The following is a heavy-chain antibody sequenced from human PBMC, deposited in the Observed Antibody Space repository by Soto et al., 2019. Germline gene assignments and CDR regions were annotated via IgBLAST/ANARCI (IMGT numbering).Heavy chain of an antibody. CDR2: ISSSSSYI. V-gene: IGHV3-21*01. Sequence: GGSLRLSCAASGFTFSSYSMNWVRQAPGKGLEWVSSISSSSSYIYYADSVKGRFTISRDNAKNSLYLQMNSLRAEDTAVYYCARDRLSGTSASFDYWGQGTLVTVSS. CDR1: GFTFSSYS. CDR3: ARDRLSGTSASFDY. D-gene: IGHD1-1*01. J-gene: IGHJ4*02.